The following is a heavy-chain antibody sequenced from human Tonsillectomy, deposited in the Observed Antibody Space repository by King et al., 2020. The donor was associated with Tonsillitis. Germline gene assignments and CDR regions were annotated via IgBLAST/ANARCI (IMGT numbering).Heavy chain of an antibody. D-gene: IGHD2-21*01. V-gene: IGHV1-2*02. Sequence: QLVQSGAEVKKPGASVKVSCKASGYTFTGYYMYWVRQAPGQGLEWMGWINPNSGGTNYEQKFQGRVTMTRDTSISTAYMELSRLRSDDTAVYYCAREERLHGFDYWGQGTLVTVSS. J-gene: IGHJ4*02. CDR3: AREERLHGFDY. CDR2: INPNSGGT. CDR1: GYTFTGYY.